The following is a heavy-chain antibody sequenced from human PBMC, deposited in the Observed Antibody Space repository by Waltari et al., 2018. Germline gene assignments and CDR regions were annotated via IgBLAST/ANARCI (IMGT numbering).Heavy chain of an antibody. D-gene: IGHD3-9*01. J-gene: IGHJ6*03. CDR2: STDDGRRS. Sequence: EVHLVESGGDVVQPGGSLRLSCTVPGFKFEDYTMHVVRQVPGKCRGWVSISTDDGRRSYYADSVKGLFTISRDSSKNSLFLQMDSLRPEDSGLYYCAKDHSRGWQYFYYYMDVWGNGTTVTVSS. CDR3: AKDHSRGWQYFYYYMDV. CDR1: GFKFEDYT. V-gene: IGHV3-43*01.